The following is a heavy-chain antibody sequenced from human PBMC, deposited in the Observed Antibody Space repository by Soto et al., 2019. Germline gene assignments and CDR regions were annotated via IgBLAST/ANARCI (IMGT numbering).Heavy chain of an antibody. V-gene: IGHV3-23*01. J-gene: IGHJ4*02. D-gene: IGHD3-10*01. CDR1: GFTFNTYA. CDR3: AKFHGSGTYYNFPDY. Sequence: VGSLRLSCAASGFTFNTYAMSWVRQAPGKGLEWVSTISDSGGRTYYAASVKGRFTISRDNSKNTLYLLMNSLSAEDTALYYCAKFHGSGTYYNFPDYWGQGT. CDR2: ISDSGGRT.